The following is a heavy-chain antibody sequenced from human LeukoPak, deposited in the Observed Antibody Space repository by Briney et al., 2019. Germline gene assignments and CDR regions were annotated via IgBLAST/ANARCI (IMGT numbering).Heavy chain of an antibody. J-gene: IGHJ5*02. CDR1: ALTFSDYN. V-gene: IGHV3-48*01. Sequence: GGSLRLSCAASALTFSDYNMNWVRQAPGKGLEWISYISSNGSTIYYAASVKGRFTVSRENAKNSLYLQMNSLRAGDTAVYYCARGKRYSSSWFYNGFGPWGQGTLVTVSS. CDR3: ARGKRYSSSWFYNGFGP. D-gene: IGHD6-13*01. CDR2: ISSNGSTI.